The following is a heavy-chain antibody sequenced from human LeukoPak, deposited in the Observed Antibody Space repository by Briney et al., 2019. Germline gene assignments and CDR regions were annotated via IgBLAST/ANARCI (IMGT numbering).Heavy chain of an antibody. CDR3: ARKTPLGAFDI. Sequence: GGSLRLSCAASGFTVSSNYMSWVRQPPGKGLEWVSEIYSDGSTYYSDSLKGRFTISRDNAKSSLYLEMTSLRAEETAEDDCARKTPLGAFDIWGQGTMVTVSS. V-gene: IGHV3-53*01. J-gene: IGHJ3*02. CDR1: GFTVSSNY. CDR2: IYSDGST.